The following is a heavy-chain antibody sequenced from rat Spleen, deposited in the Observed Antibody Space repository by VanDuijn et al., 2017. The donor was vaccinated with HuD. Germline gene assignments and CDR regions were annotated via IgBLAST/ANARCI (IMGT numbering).Heavy chain of an antibody. CDR3: ARHNYAFDY. CDR1: GFTFSNYG. J-gene: IGHJ2*01. D-gene: IGHD1-11*01. Sequence: EVQLVESGGGLVQPGSPLKLSCAASGFTFSNYGMHWIRQAPTKGLEWVASISPSGGSTYYRDSVKGRFTISRDNAKSALYLQMDSLRSEDTATCYCARHNYAFDYWGQGGMVTVSS. V-gene: IGHV5-19*01. CDR2: ISPSGGST.